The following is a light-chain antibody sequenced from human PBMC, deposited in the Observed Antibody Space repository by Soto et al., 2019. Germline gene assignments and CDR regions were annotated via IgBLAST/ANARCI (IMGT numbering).Light chain of an antibody. CDR3: QHYSNWPPT. Sequence: EMVMTQSPATPSVSPGERVTLSCRASESVHSNLAWYQQKPGQGPSLLIYYASTRVTGVPDRFSGSGSGTEFTLTISSLQSEDFAVYYCQHYSNWPPTFGPGTKVEIK. CDR1: ESVHSN. V-gene: IGKV3-15*01. J-gene: IGKJ3*01. CDR2: YAS.